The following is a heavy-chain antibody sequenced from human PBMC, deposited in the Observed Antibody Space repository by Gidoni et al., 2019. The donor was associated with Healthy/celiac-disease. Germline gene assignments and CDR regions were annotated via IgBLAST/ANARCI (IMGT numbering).Heavy chain of an antibody. Sequence: EVQLVESGGGLVQPGRSLRLSCAASGFTFDDYAMHWVRQAPGKGLEWVSGISWNSGSIGYADSVKGRFTISRDNAKNSLYLQMNSLRAEDTALYYCAKLGFTAQDKYGMDVWGQGTTVTVSS. D-gene: IGHD5-18*01. CDR3: AKLGFTAQDKYGMDV. CDR2: ISWNSGSI. J-gene: IGHJ6*02. CDR1: GFTFDDYA. V-gene: IGHV3-9*01.